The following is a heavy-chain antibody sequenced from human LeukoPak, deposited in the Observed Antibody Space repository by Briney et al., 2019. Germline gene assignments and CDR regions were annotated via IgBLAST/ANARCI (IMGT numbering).Heavy chain of an antibody. J-gene: IGHJ6*03. CDR2: ISSSSSTI. V-gene: IGHV3-48*01. Sequence: QPGGSLRLSCAASGFTFSSYSMNWVRQAPGKGLEWVSYISSSSSTIYYADSVKGRFTISRDNAKNSLYLQMNSLRAEDTAVYYCARDTFNYYYMDVWGKGTTVTVSS. CDR1: GFTFSSYS. CDR3: ARDTFNYYYMDV.